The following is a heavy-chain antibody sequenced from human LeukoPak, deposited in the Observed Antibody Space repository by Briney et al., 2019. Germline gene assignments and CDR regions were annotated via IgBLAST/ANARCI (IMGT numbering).Heavy chain of an antibody. J-gene: IGHJ4*02. D-gene: IGHD3-16*01. CDR2: IIGSGSNT. Sequence: GGSLRLSCAASGFTFSSYAMTWVRQAPGKGLEWGSSIIGSGSNTSYADSVKGRFTISRDNSKNTRYLQMNSLRAEDTAVYYCAKGVLRTGGDYWGQGTLVTVSS. CDR3: AKGVLRTGGDY. V-gene: IGHV3-23*01. CDR1: GFTFSSYA.